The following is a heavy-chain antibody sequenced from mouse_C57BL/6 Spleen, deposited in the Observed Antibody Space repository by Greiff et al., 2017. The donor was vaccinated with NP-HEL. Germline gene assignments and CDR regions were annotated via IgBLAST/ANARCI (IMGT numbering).Heavy chain of an antibody. CDR3: TRGGVVASDY. Sequence: QVQLKQSGAELVRPGASVTLSCKASGYTFTDYEMHWVKQTPVHGLEWIGAIDPETGGTAYNQKFKGKAILTADKSSSTAYMELRSLTSEDSAFYYCTRGGVVASDYWGQGTTLTVSS. V-gene: IGHV1-15*01. CDR1: GYTFTDYE. J-gene: IGHJ2*01. CDR2: IDPETGGT. D-gene: IGHD1-1*01.